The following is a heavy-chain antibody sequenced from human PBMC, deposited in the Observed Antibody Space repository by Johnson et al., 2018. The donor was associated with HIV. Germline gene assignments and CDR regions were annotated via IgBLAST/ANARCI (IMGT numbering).Heavy chain of an antibody. CDR3: ARVSSIAALWDAFDI. CDR1: GFTFSSYA. V-gene: IGHV3-30-3*01. CDR2: ISYDGTNK. J-gene: IGHJ3*02. D-gene: IGHD6-6*01. Sequence: QVQLVESGGGVVQTGRSLRLSCAASGFTFSSYAMHWVSQAPGKGLEWVAIISYDGTNKYYADSVKDRLPISRDNSKNTLYLQMNSLRAEDTAMYYCARVSSIAALWDAFDIWGQVTMVTVSS.